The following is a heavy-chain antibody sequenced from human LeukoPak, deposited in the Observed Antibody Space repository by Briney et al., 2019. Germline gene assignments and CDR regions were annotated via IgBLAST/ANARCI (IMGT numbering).Heavy chain of an antibody. CDR3: ATSWGIYSEDY. J-gene: IGHJ4*02. V-gene: IGHV4-39*01. D-gene: IGHD5-12*01. CDR2: IYYSGGT. Sequence: SETLSLTCTVSGDSISSSSYYWGWIRQPPGKGLEWIGTIYYSGGTFYNPSLKSRVTISIDTSKNQFSLKLSSVTAADTSVYYCATSWGIYSEDYWGQGTLVTVSS. CDR1: GDSISSSSYY.